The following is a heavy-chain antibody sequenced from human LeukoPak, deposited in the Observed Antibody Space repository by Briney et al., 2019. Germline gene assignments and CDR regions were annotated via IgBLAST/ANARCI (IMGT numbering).Heavy chain of an antibody. CDR1: GYTFTGYY. CDR2: LHFKSGNT. D-gene: IGHD5/OR15-5a*01. Sequence: GASVKVSCKASGYTFTGYYMHWVRQATGQGLEWMGWLHFKSGNTGYGQRFQGRVSFTRDTSTSTAYMELSGLRSEDTAVYYCARVQRFYDAKGGAFDIWGRGTMVTVSS. J-gene: IGHJ3*02. V-gene: IGHV1-8*03. CDR3: ARVQRFYDAKGGAFDI.